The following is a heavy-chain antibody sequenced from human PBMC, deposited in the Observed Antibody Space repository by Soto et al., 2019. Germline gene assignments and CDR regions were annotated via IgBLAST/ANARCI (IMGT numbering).Heavy chain of an antibody. CDR3: ARGRPYGMDV. CDR1: GFTFSSYD. J-gene: IGHJ6*02. CDR2: ISGSGGST. Sequence: PGGSLRLSCAASGFTFSSYDMHWVRQATGKGLEWVSAISGSGGSTYYADSVKGRFTISRDNSKNTLYLQMNSLRAEDTAVYYCARGRPYGMDVWGQGTTVTVSS. V-gene: IGHV3-23*01.